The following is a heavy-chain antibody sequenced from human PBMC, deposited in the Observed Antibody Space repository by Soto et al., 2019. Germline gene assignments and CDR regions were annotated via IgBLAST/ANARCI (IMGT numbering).Heavy chain of an antibody. J-gene: IGHJ4*02. CDR3: ARYDFGIFDY. V-gene: IGHV4-4*02. D-gene: IGHD4-17*01. Sequence: SETLSLTCAVSGDSVTSSNWWSWVRQPPGKGLEWIGEIYHSESTNYNPSPKSRVTMSIDKSKNQFSLKLTSVTAADTAVYFCARYDFGIFDYWGQGTLVTVSS. CDR2: IYHSEST. CDR1: GDSVTSSNW.